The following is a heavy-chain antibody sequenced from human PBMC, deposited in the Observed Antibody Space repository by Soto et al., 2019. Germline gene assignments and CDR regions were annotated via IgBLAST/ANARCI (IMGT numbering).Heavy chain of an antibody. CDR2: ISWNRGSI. V-gene: IGHV3-9*01. CDR3: AKAQSGLRYFEDWFDP. CDR1: GFTFDDYA. J-gene: IGHJ5*02. D-gene: IGHD3-9*01. Sequence: EVQLVESGGGLVQPGRSLRLSCAASGFTFDDYARHWVRQAPGKGLEWVAGISWNRGSIGYADSVKGRFTISRDNDKNSPYLQMNSLRAEDTALYYCAKAQSGLRYFEDWFDPWGQGTLVTVSS.